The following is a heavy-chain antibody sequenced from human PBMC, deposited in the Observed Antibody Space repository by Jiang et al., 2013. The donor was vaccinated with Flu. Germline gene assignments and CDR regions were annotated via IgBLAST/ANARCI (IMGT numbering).Heavy chain of an antibody. D-gene: IGHD6-19*01. J-gene: IGHJ4*02. V-gene: IGHV3-23*01. CDR3: AKSEWGIVVAGKALNY. CDR2: ISDSGGSR. CDR1: GFTFSSYA. Sequence: AASGFTFSSYAMTWVRQAPGKGLEWVSVISDSGGSRYYADSVKGRFTISRDNSKNTLYLQMNSLRGEDTAVYYCAKSEWGIVVAGKALNYWGQGTLVTVSS.